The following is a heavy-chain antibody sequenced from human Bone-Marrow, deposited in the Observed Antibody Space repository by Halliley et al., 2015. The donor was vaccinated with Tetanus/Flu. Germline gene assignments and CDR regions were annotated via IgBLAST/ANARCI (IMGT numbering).Heavy chain of an antibody. CDR3: ARARRYHAGPDF. CDR2: ISPTSTYM. D-gene: IGHD1-26*01. V-gene: IGHV3-21*01. J-gene: IGHJ4*02. Sequence: SLRLSCATSGFSFSDHSMSWVRLPPGKALEWVSSISPTSTYMYYADSVKGRFTISRDSAKKSLFLQMDSLRAEDTGVYYCARARRYHAGPDFWGQGTLVAFSS. CDR1: GFSFSDHS.